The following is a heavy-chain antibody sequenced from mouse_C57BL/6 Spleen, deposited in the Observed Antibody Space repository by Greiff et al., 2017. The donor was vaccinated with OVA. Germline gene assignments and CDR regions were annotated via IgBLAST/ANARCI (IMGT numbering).Heavy chain of an antibody. CDR1: GFTFSDYG. J-gene: IGHJ4*01. CDR3: ARDDYDEAMDY. D-gene: IGHD2-4*01. V-gene: IGHV5-17*01. Sequence: EVKLMESGGGLVKPGGSLKLSCAASGFTFSDYGMHWVRQAPEKGLEWVAYISSGSSTIYYADTVKGRFTISRDNAKNTLFLQMTSLRSEDTAMYYCARDDYDEAMDYWGQGTSVTVSS. CDR2: ISSGSSTI.